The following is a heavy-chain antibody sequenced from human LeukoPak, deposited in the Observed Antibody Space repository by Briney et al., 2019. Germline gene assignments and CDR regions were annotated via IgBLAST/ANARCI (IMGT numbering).Heavy chain of an antibody. J-gene: IGHJ4*02. Sequence: PGGSLRLSCAGSEFTLSNYAVNWVRQAPGKGLEWVSVISGSGETTHYADSVKGRFTISRDNSKNTLYLQMNSLRAEDTAVYYCAKVGVVNRLSSLAYWGQGILVTVSS. V-gene: IGHV3-23*01. CDR3: AKVGVVNRLSSLAY. D-gene: IGHD3-3*01. CDR1: EFTLSNYA. CDR2: ISGSGETT.